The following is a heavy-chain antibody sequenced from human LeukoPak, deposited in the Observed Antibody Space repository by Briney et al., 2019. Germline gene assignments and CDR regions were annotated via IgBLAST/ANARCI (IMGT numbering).Heavy chain of an antibody. Sequence: GGSLRLSCAASGFTFSSYGMHWVRQAPGKGLEWVAVIWYDGSNKYYADCVKGRFTISRDNSKNTLYLQMNSLRAEDTAVYYCAKVETGYSSGWYNYWGQGTLVTVSS. CDR2: IWYDGSNK. D-gene: IGHD6-19*01. J-gene: IGHJ4*02. CDR1: GFTFSSYG. V-gene: IGHV3-33*06. CDR3: AKVETGYSSGWYNY.